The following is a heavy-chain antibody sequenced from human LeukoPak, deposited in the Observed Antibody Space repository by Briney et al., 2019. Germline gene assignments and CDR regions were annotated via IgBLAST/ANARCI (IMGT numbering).Heavy chain of an antibody. Sequence: GGSLRLSCAASGFTFSIYAMSWVRQAPGKGLEWVSRISDSGGNTYYADSVKGRFTISRDNSKNTLFLQMNSLRVDDTAVYYCANLSTTATTYWGQGILVTVSS. CDR2: ISDSGGNT. CDR3: ANLSTTATTY. CDR1: GFTFSIYA. D-gene: IGHD4-17*01. V-gene: IGHV3-23*01. J-gene: IGHJ4*02.